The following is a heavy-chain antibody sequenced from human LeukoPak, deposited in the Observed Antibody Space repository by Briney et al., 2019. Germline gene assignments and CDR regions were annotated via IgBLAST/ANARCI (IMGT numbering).Heavy chain of an antibody. Sequence: PGGSLRLSCEASGFTFSTYAMSWVRQAPGKGLEWVSGIIDSGDGTYYADSVKGRFTISRDNSKNTLYLQMNSLRAEDTAVYYCARRDGYNLFDYWGQGTLVTVSS. D-gene: IGHD5-24*01. CDR2: IIDSGDGT. CDR3: ARRDGYNLFDY. V-gene: IGHV3-23*01. J-gene: IGHJ4*02. CDR1: GFTFSTYA.